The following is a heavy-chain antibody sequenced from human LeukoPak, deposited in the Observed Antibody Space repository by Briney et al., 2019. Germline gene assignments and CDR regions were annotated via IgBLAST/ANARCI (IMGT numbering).Heavy chain of an antibody. D-gene: IGHD3-10*01. CDR1: GGSFSGYY. CDR3: ARGGYYGSGNDFRFDP. CDR2: INHSRSNHSGTT. J-gene: IGHJ5*02. V-gene: IGHV4-34*01. Sequence: SETLSLTCTVYGGSFSGYYWNWIRQAPGKGLEWIGEINHSRSNHSGTTSYNPSLKSRITISVDTSKNQFSLKLSSVTAADTAVYYCARGGYYGSGNDFRFDPWGQGTLVTVSS.